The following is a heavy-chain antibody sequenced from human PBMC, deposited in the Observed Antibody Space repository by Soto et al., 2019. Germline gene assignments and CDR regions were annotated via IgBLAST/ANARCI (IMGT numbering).Heavy chain of an antibody. D-gene: IGHD5-12*01. CDR3: ARGGYSAYDSDVSDY. CDR2: ISSSSNYI. J-gene: IGHJ4*02. CDR1: GFTFSSYS. V-gene: IGHV3-21*01. Sequence: EVQLVGSGGGLVKPGGSLRLSCAASGFTFSSYSMNWVRQAPGKGLEWVSSISSSSNYIYYADSVKGRFTISRDNAKNSLYLQMNSLRAEDTAVYYCARGGYSAYDSDVSDYWSQGTLITVSS.